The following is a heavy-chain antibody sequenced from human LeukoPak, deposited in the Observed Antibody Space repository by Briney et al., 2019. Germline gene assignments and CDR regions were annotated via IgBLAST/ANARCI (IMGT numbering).Heavy chain of an antibody. Sequence: GGSLRLSCAASGFTFRSYAMSWVRQAPGKGLDWVSTITGSGGTTYYADSADSVKGRLTISRHNSKNTLYLQMNSLTAEDTAVYYCAKLRGYTAYDSDYFDYWGQGTLVTVSS. V-gene: IGHV3-23*01. CDR1: GFTFRSYA. CDR2: ITGSGGTT. D-gene: IGHD5-12*01. J-gene: IGHJ4*02. CDR3: AKLRGYTAYDSDYFDY.